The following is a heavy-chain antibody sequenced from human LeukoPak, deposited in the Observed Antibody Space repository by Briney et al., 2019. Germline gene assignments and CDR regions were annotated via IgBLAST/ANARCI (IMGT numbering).Heavy chain of an antibody. J-gene: IGHJ6*03. CDR1: GFTFSSYG. CDR3: AKAPTGENNYYYYYYMDV. V-gene: IGHV3-33*06. CDR2: IWYEGSNK. D-gene: IGHD7-27*01. Sequence: GRSLRLSCAASGFTFSSYGMHWVRQAPGKGLEWVAVIWYEGSNKYYADSVKGRFTISRDNSKNTLYLQMNSLRAEDTAVYYCAKAPTGENNYYYYYYMDVWGKGTTVTVSS.